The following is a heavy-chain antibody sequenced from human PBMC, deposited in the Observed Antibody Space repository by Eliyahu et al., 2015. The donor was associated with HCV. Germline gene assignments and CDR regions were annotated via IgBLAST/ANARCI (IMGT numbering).Heavy chain of an antibody. CDR1: GFSFXXXX. CDR2: ISGNSGTK. Sequence: EVQLVEESGGGLVQPGRALRLSXAASGFSFXXXXMHWVRQAPGKGLEGVSGISGNSGTKGYADSVKGRFTTSRDNAKKSLYLQMNSLRAEETALYYCAKDSSSSGWYGAGAFDIWGQGTMVTVSS. CDR3: AKDSSSSGWYGAGAFDI. J-gene: IGHJ3*02. V-gene: IGHV3-9*01. D-gene: IGHD6-19*01.